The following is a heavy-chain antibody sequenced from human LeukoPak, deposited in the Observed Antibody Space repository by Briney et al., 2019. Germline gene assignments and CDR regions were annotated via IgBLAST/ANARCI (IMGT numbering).Heavy chain of an antibody. CDR2: IWYDESNK. J-gene: IGHJ4*02. CDR3: ARDRAIAAAGADY. Sequence: GGSLRLSCAASGFTFSSYAMHWVRQAPGTGLEWAAVIWYDESNKYYADSVKGRFTISRDNSKNTLYLQMNSLRAEDTAVYYCARDRAIAAAGADYWGQGTLVTVSS. D-gene: IGHD6-13*01. CDR1: GFTFSSYA. V-gene: IGHV3-33*08.